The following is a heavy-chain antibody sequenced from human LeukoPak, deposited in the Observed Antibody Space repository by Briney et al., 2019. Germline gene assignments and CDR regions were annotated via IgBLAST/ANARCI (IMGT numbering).Heavy chain of an antibody. D-gene: IGHD3-10*01. CDR1: GFTFSSYA. V-gene: IGHV3-23*01. CDR2: ISGSGGST. J-gene: IGHJ4*02. Sequence: GSLRLSCAASGFTFSSYAMSWVRQAPGKGLGWVSAISGSGGSTYYADSVKGRFTISRDNSKNTLYRRMNSLRAEDTAVYYCAKDEGYGASGRYLDYRGQGSLVTVSS. CDR3: AKDEGYGASGRYLDY.